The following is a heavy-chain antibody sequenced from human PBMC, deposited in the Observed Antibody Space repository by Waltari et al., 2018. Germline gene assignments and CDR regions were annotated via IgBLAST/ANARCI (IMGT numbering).Heavy chain of an antibody. V-gene: IGHV3-49*04. D-gene: IGHD2-15*01. CDR1: GFTFGDYA. CDR2: IRSKTYGGTT. J-gene: IGHJ5*02. Sequence: LSCTASGFTFGDYAMSWVRQSPGKGLEWVGFIRSKTYGGTTEYAASVEGRFTISRDDSKSIAYLQLNSLKTEDTAVYYCTRDRKDHIGFDPWGQGTLVTVSS. CDR3: TRDRKDHIGFDP.